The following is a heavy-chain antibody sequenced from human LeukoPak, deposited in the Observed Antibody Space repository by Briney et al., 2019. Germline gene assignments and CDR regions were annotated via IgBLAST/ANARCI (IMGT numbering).Heavy chain of an antibody. Sequence: SETLSLTCTVSGGSISSGDYYWSWIRQPPGKGLEWIGYIYYSGSTYYNPSLTSRVTISVDTYKNQFSLKLSSVTAAEKAVYYCARVGITMVRGVIETNFDYWGQGTLVTVSS. J-gene: IGHJ4*02. CDR3: ARVGITMVRGVIETNFDY. V-gene: IGHV4-30-4*01. CDR2: IYYSGST. CDR1: GGSISSGDYY. D-gene: IGHD3-10*01.